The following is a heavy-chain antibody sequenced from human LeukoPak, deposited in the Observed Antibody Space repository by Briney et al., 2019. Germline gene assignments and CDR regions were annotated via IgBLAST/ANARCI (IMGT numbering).Heavy chain of an antibody. CDR1: GFTFSSYA. CDR3: GSLQEKASTYGMDV. V-gene: IGHV3-30*04. J-gene: IGHJ6*02. Sequence: GGSLRLSCAASGFTFSSYAMHWVRQAPGKGLAWVTFIPSDGSSQYYADYVKGRFTIYRDNSKNTLYLQMNSLRAEDAAVYYCGSLQEKASTYGMDVWGQGTTVTVSS. D-gene: IGHD5-24*01. CDR2: IPSDGSSQ.